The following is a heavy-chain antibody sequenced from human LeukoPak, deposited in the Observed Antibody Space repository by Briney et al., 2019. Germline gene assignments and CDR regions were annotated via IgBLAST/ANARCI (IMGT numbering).Heavy chain of an antibody. CDR1: GFTFSSYW. Sequence: GGSLRLSCAASGFTFSSYWMSWVRQAPGKGLEWVANIKQDGSEKYYVDSVKGRFTISRDNAKNSLYLQMNSLRAEDTAVYYCARAYYDFWSGYYLLFYFDYWGQGTLVTVSS. D-gene: IGHD3-3*01. J-gene: IGHJ4*02. V-gene: IGHV3-7*04. CDR3: ARAYYDFWSGYYLLFYFDY. CDR2: IKQDGSEK.